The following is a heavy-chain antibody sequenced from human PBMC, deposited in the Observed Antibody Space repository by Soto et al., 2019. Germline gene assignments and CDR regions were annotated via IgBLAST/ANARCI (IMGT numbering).Heavy chain of an antibody. J-gene: IGHJ4*02. CDR2: IYNNETF. D-gene: IGHD6-19*01. CDR3: ARVPIRYSSSNTFDS. CDR1: GASVSSGSFY. Sequence: SETLSLTCSVSGASVSSGSFYWSWIRQPPGKGLEWIGFIYNNETFNYNPSLKGRVTLSVDTSKHQFSLKLSSVTAADTAVYYCARVPIRYSSSNTFDSWGQGALVTVSS. V-gene: IGHV4-61*01.